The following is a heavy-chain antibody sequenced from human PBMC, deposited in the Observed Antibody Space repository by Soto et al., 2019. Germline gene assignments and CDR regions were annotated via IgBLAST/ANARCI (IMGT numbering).Heavy chain of an antibody. CDR2: ILYDGSSK. CDR1: GFTFSTNN. Sequence: GGSLRLSCAASGFTFSTNNMYWVRQAPGKGLEWVAGILYDGSSKYYADSVKGRFVVSRDNSKNTLYLEMNSLRPEDTAFYYCVRGRSETGIFFDIWFDPWGQGTPVTVSS. D-gene: IGHD2-15*01. J-gene: IGHJ5*02. CDR3: VRGRSETGIFFDIWFDP. V-gene: IGHV3-33*07.